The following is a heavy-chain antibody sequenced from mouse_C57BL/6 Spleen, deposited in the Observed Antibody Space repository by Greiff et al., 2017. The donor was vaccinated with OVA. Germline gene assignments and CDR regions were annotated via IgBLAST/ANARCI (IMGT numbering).Heavy chain of an antibody. CDR3: ARKEGFYYDYDVYAMDY. CDR1: GFSLTSYG. Sequence: VKVVESGPGLVQPSQSLSITCTVSGFSLTSYGVHWVRQSPGKGLEWLGVIWSGGSTDYNAAFISRLSISKDNSKSQVFFKMNSLQADDTAIYYCARKEGFYYDYDVYAMDYWGQGTSVTVSS. D-gene: IGHD2-4*01. V-gene: IGHV2-2*01. CDR2: IWSGGST. J-gene: IGHJ4*01.